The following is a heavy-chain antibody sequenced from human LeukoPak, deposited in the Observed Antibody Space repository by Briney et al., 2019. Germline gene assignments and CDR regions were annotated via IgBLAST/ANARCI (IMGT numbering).Heavy chain of an antibody. D-gene: IGHD6-6*01. CDR3: ARHPTYSSSYYYYYMDV. V-gene: IGHV5-51*01. Sequence: PGESLKISCKGPGYSFTSYWIGWLRQMPGKGLEWMGIIYPGDSDTRYSPSFQGQVTISADKSISTAYLQWSSLKASDTAMYYCARHPTYSSSYYYYYMDVWGKGTTVTVSS. J-gene: IGHJ6*03. CDR1: GYSFTSYW. CDR2: IYPGDSDT.